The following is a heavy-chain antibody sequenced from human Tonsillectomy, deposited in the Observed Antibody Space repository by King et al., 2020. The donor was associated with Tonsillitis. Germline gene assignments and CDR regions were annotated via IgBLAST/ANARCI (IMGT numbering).Heavy chain of an antibody. CDR1: GFSLSNARMG. Sequence: VTLQESGPVLVKPPETLTLTCTVSGFSLSNARMGVSWIRQPPGKALEWLAHIFPIDEESYSTSLKSRLTISKDTSKSQVVLTMTNMDPVDTATYFCARISSPYDFWTGYYSDYWGQGTLVTVSS. CDR3: ARISSPYDFWTGYYSDY. J-gene: IGHJ4*02. V-gene: IGHV2-26*01. CDR2: IFPIDEE. D-gene: IGHD3-3*01.